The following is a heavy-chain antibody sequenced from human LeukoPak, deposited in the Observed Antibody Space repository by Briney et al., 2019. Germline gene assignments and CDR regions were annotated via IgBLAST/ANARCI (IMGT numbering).Heavy chain of an antibody. V-gene: IGHV3-9*03. CDR2: ISWNSGSI. Sequence: GGSLRLSCAASGFTFDDYAMRWVRQAPGKGLEWVSGISWNSGSIGYADSVKGRFTISRDNAKNSLYLQMNSLRAEEMALYYCAKDIGSGDYYYYYYMDVWGKGTTVTVSS. CDR3: AKDIGSGDYYYYYYMDV. D-gene: IGHD1-26*01. CDR1: GFTFDDYA. J-gene: IGHJ6*03.